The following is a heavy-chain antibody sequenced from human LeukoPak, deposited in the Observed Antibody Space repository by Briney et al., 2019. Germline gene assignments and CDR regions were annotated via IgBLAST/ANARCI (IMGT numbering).Heavy chain of an antibody. Sequence: GGSLRLSCASSGIIFNHYWMSWVRQVPGKGLEWVANIKEDGSEKSYVDSVRGRFTISRDNARSSLYLQMNSLRAEDTAVYYCARRGWQFDSWGQGTLVTVSS. CDR1: GIIFNHYW. CDR2: IKEDGSEK. J-gene: IGHJ4*02. V-gene: IGHV3-7*01. CDR3: ARRGWQFDS. D-gene: IGHD2-15*01.